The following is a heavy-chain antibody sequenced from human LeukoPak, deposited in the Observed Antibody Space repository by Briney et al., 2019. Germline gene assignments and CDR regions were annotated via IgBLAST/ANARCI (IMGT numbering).Heavy chain of an antibody. D-gene: IGHD6-13*01. V-gene: IGHV3-73*01. CDR2: IRSKANSYAT. CDR3: ARGPLIAAAGMW. J-gene: IGHJ4*02. CDR1: GFTFSGSA. Sequence: GGSLRLSCAASGFTFSGSAMHWVRQASGKGLEWVGRIRSKANSYATAYAASVKGRFTISRDDSKNTAYLQMNSLKTEDTAVYYCARGPLIAAAGMWWGQGTLVTVSS.